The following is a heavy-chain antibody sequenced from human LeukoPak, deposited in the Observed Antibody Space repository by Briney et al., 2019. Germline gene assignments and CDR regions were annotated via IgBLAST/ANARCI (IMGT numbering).Heavy chain of an antibody. CDR1: GFTFSSYT. J-gene: IGHJ4*02. V-gene: IGHV3-21*04. Sequence: KTGGSLRLSCAASGFTFSSYTMNWVRQAPGKGPEWVSSITSSSSYIYYADSVKGRFTISRDNARNSLYLQMNSLRAEDTAVYYCAKEGSRLSGSYSYFDYWGQGTLVTVSS. CDR2: ITSSSSYI. CDR3: AKEGSRLSGSYSYFDY. D-gene: IGHD1-26*01.